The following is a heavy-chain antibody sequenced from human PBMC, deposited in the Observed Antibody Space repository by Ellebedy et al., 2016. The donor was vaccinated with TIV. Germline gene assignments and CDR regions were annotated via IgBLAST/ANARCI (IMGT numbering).Heavy chain of an antibody. CDR3: ARGSGSYGVDY. Sequence: MPSETLSLTCTVSGGSISSYYWSWIRQPPGKGLEWIGYIYYSGSTNYNPSLKIRVTISVATSKNQFSLKLSSVTAADTAVYYCARGSGSYGVDYWGQGTLVTVSS. V-gene: IGHV4-59*08. J-gene: IGHJ4*02. CDR1: GGSISSYY. D-gene: IGHD1-26*01. CDR2: IYYSGST.